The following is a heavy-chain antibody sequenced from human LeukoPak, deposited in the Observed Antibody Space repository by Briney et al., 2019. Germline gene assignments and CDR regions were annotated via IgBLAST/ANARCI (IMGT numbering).Heavy chain of an antibody. D-gene: IGHD3-10*01. CDR2: ISSSSSTI. CDR3: ARDMPYYGSGSWILYYFDY. J-gene: IGHJ4*02. CDR1: GFTFSSHS. Sequence: PGGSLRLSCAASGFTFSSHSMNWVRQAPGKGLEWVSYISSSSSTIYYADSVKGRFTISRDNAKNSLYLQMNSLRAEDTAVYYCARDMPYYGSGSWILYYFDYWGQGTLVTVSS. V-gene: IGHV3-48*04.